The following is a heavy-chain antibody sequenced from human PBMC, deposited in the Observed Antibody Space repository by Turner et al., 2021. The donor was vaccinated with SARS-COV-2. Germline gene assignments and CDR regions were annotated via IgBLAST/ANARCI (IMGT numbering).Heavy chain of an antibody. CDR2: ISYSGIP. J-gene: IGHJ4*02. V-gene: IGHV4-59*01. CDR1: GDSINSYY. D-gene: IGHD3-10*01. Sequence: QVQLQESGPGLVKPSETLSLTCTVSGDSINSYYWNWIRQSPGKGLEWIGYISYSGIPNYNPSLRSRSAISLDKSKKQFSLRLSSVTAADTAVYFCARDPSGTFPRGLFDSWGQGALVTVSS. CDR3: ARDPSGTFPRGLFDS.